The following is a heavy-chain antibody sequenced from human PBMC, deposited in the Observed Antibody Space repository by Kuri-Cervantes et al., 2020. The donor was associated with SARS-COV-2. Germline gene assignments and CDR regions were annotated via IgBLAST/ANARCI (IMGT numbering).Heavy chain of an antibody. CDR3: EKMGDKHSKGDYGTEV. CDR2: ISTDGNNR. J-gene: IGHJ6*02. CDR1: GFSFSSFP. D-gene: IGHD3-16*01. Sequence: GESLKISCEASGFSFSSFPMHWVRHAPGKGLEWVALISTDGNNRYYVDFLKGRFTISRANSKNTLHLDMHSPRPEDKGVYYCEKMGDKHSKGDYGTEVGGQGITVTVSS. V-gene: IGHV3-30*18.